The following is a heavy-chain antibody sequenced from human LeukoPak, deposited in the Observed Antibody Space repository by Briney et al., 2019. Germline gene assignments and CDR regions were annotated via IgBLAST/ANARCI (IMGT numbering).Heavy chain of an antibody. J-gene: IGHJ4*02. CDR1: GGSFSGYH. V-gene: IGHV4-34*01. D-gene: IGHD2-2*01. Sequence: SETLSLTCAVYGGSFSGYHCTWIRQFPGQGLEWIGEINYYVTTHYNPSLKTRVTISLDNSRTHFSLNLSPLTATDTAFYYCPRWRRLVPFGPYLGSATGWGQGTLITVSS. CDR3: PRWRRLVPFGPYLGSATG. CDR2: INYYVTT.